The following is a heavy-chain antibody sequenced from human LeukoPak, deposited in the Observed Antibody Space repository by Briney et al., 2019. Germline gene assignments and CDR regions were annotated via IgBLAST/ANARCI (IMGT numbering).Heavy chain of an antibody. CDR3: VRDNAAADGALDY. J-gene: IGHJ4*02. CDR1: GFTFSSHG. V-gene: IGHV3-33*01. Sequence: GRSLRLSCVASGFTFSSHGMHWVRQAPGKGLEWVAVIWYDGSHRYYPDSVKGRFTISRDNSKNMLFLQMDSLRVDDTAVYYCVRDNAAADGALDYWGQGSLVTVSS. CDR2: IWYDGSHR. D-gene: IGHD5-24*01.